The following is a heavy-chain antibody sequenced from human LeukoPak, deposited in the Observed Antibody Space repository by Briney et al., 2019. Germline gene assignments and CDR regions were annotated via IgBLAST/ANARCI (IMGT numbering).Heavy chain of an antibody. Sequence: SETLSLTCTVSGGSISSYYWSWIRQPPGKGLEWIGYIYYSGSTNYKPSLKSRVTISVDTSKNQFSLKLSSVTAADTAVYYCARANANSLLLDYYYMDVWGKGTTVTISS. CDR2: IYYSGST. CDR3: ARANANSLLLDYYYMDV. V-gene: IGHV4-59*01. CDR1: GGSISSYY. J-gene: IGHJ6*03. D-gene: IGHD2-21*02.